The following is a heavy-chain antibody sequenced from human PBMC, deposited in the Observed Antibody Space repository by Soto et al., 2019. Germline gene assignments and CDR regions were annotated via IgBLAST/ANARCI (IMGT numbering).Heavy chain of an antibody. CDR3: AKDYIEFDYGDYSSLERFYGIFDY. V-gene: IGHV3-30*18. D-gene: IGHD4-17*01. J-gene: IGHJ4*02. CDR1: GFTFSSYG. CDR2: ISYDGSNK. Sequence: PGGSLRLSCAASGFTFSSYGMHWVRQAPGKGLEWVAVISYDGSNKYYADSVKGRFTISRDNSKNTLYLQMNSLRAEDTAVYYCAKDYIEFDYGDYSSLERFYGIFDYWGQGTLVTVSS.